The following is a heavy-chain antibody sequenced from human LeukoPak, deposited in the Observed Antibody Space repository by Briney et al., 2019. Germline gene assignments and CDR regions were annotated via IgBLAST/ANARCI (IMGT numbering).Heavy chain of an antibody. D-gene: IGHD3-22*01. Sequence: ASVKVSCKASGYTFTGYYMHWVRQAPGQGLEWMGWINPNSGGTNYAQKFQGRVTMTRDTSISTAYMELSRLRSDDTAVYYCAREEGSSSGYDLSYWGQGTLVTVSS. J-gene: IGHJ4*02. CDR1: GYTFTGYY. CDR2: INPNSGGT. V-gene: IGHV1-2*02. CDR3: AREEGSSSGYDLSY.